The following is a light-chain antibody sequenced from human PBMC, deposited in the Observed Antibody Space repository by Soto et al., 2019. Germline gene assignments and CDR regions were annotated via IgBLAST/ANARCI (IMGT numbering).Light chain of an antibody. CDR3: CSYAGSYTYV. J-gene: IGLJ1*01. CDR2: DVS. Sequence: QSALTQPRSVSGSPGQSVTISCTGTRSDVGGYNYVSWYQQHPGKAPKLMIYDVSKRPSGVPDRFSGSKSGNTASLTIFGLQADDEADYYCCSYAGSYTYVFGTGTKLTVL. V-gene: IGLV2-11*01. CDR1: RSDVGGYNY.